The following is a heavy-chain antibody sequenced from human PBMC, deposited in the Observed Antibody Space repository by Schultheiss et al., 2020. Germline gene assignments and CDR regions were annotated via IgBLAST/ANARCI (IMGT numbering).Heavy chain of an antibody. CDR2: INPNSGGT. D-gene: IGHD3-16*01. V-gene: IGHV1-2*06. CDR1: GYTFTGYY. J-gene: IGHJ4*02. Sequence: ASVKVSCKASGYTFTGYYMHWVRQAPGQGLEWMGRINPNSGGTKYAQKFQGRVTMTRDTSTSTVYMELACLRAEDTAVYYCEVLEYYDYIWGGYWGQGTLVTVSS. CDR3: EVLEYYDYIWGGY.